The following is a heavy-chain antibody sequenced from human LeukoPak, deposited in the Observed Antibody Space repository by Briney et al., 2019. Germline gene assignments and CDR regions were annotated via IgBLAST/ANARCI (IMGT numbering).Heavy chain of an antibody. CDR3: ARIAAAGPNYYYYGMDV. D-gene: IGHD6-13*01. Sequence: SETLSLTCTVSGGSISSYYWSWIRQPPGKGLEWIGYIYYSGSTNYNPSLKSRVTISVDTSKNQFSLKLSSVTAADTAVYYCARIAAAGPNYYYYGMDVWGQGTTVTVSS. CDR1: GGSISSYY. V-gene: IGHV4-59*01. J-gene: IGHJ6*02. CDR2: IYYSGST.